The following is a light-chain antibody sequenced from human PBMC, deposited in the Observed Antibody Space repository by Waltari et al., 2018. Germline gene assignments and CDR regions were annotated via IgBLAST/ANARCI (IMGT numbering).Light chain of an antibody. J-gene: IGKJ1*01. Sequence: VLTQTPVSLNVTVGQPASIPCRSIESLLHSYGDSFFNWLHQRPGQPPRLLIFEVSHRFSGVPDRFSGSGAGTDFTLHISSVQPEDVGFFYCMQATHFPRTFGQGTKVDI. CDR1: ESLLHSYGDSF. CDR3: MQATHFPRT. CDR2: EVS. V-gene: IGKV2-24*01.